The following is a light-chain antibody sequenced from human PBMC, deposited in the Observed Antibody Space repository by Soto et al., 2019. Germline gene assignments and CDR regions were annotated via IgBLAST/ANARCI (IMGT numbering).Light chain of an antibody. J-gene: IGKJ2*03. CDR2: LGS. V-gene: IGKV2-28*01. CDR3: MQALRGAYS. Sequence: DIVMTQSPLSLPVTPGEPASISCRSSQSLLHSNAYNYMDWYLQKPGHSPQLLIYLGSNRASGVPDRVSGSESGTGFTLEIGREEAEDVCIYSCMQALRGAYSFDQGTKLEI. CDR1: QSLLHSNAYNY.